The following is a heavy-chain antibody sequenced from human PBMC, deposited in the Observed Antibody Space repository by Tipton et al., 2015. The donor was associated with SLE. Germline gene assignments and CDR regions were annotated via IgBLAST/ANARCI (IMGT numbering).Heavy chain of an antibody. CDR1: GFTFDDYG. CDR2: IYYSGST. V-gene: IGHV4-59*01. CDR3: ARDKLCDI. Sequence: LRLSCAASGFTFDDYGMSWIRQPPGKGLEWIGYIYYSGSTNYNPSLKSRVTISVDTSKNQFSLKLSSVTAADTAVYYCARDKLCDIWGQGTMVTVSS. J-gene: IGHJ3*02. D-gene: IGHD5-18*01.